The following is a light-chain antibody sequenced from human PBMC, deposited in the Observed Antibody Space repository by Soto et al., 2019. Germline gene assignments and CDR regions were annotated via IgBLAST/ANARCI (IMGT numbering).Light chain of an antibody. Sequence: EIVLTQSPGTLSLSPGERAALSCRASQSVGSNYLAWYQQKPGQAPRLLIYGASNRATGISDRFSGSGSGTDFTLTISRLEPEDFAVYYCHQYCSTPRTFGQGTKVEIK. J-gene: IGKJ1*01. V-gene: IGKV3-20*01. CDR1: QSVGSNY. CDR3: HQYCSTPRT. CDR2: GAS.